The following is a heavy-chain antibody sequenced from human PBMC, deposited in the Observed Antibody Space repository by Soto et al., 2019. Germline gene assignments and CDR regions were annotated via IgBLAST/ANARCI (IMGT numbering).Heavy chain of an antibody. Sequence: EVQLVESGGGLVKPGGSLRLSCAASGFTFSNAWMSWVRQAPGKGLEWVGRIKRKTDGGTTDYAAPVKGRFTISRDDSKNTLYVQMNSLKTEDTAVYSCTTDIVVVPAATNWFYPWGQGTLVTVSS. CDR2: IKRKTDGGTT. CDR3: TTDIVVVPAATNWFYP. D-gene: IGHD2-2*01. V-gene: IGHV3-15*01. J-gene: IGHJ5*02. CDR1: GFTFSNAW.